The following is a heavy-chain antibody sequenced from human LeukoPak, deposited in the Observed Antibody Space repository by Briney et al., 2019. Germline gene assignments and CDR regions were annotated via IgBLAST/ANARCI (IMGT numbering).Heavy chain of an antibody. D-gene: IGHD2-15*01. CDR1: GFTFSSYE. V-gene: IGHV3-48*03. CDR2: ISSSGSTI. CDR3: ARTGYCSGGSCYPDAFDI. J-gene: IGHJ3*02. Sequence: PGGSLRLSCAASGFTFSSYEMNWVRQAPGKGLEWVSYISSSGSTIYYADSVKGRFTISRDNAKNSLYLQMNSLRAEDTAVYYCARTGYCSGGSCYPDAFDIWGQGTMVTVSS.